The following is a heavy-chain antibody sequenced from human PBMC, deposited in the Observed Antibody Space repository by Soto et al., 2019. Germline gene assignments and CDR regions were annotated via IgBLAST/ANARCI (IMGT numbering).Heavy chain of an antibody. CDR2: ISISGSTK. Sequence: GGSLRLSCAASGFLFNIYEMNLVRQSPGKGLEWVSYISISGSTKYYADSVKGRFTISRENAKNSLYLQMSSLRAEDSAVYYCGRENRMDVWGQGNRVTV. CDR1: GFLFNIYE. CDR3: GRENRMDV. V-gene: IGHV3-48*03. J-gene: IGHJ6*02.